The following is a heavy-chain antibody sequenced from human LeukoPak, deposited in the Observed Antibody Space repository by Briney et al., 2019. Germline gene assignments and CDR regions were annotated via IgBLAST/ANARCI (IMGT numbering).Heavy chain of an antibody. CDR2: IRSQNHGGTT. CDR3: TTAGLLEWFLSGRISVQKYFDS. V-gene: IGHV3-15*01. CDR1: GFTFSSAW. D-gene: IGHD3-3*01. Sequence: PGGSLRLSCAASGFTFSSAWMSWARQAPGKGLEWVGRIRSQNHGGTTDYAAPVKGRFTISRDDSKNTVYLQMNSLETADTVVYYCTTAGLLEWFLSGRISVQKYFDSWGQGTLVTVSS. J-gene: IGHJ4*02.